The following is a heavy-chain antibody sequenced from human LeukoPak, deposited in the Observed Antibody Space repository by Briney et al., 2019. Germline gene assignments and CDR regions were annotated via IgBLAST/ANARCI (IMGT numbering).Heavy chain of an antibody. Sequence: GGSLRLSCAASGFTFSSSWMHWVRQAPGKGLVWVSRITRDGSSTTYADSVKGRFTTSRDNAKNMLYLQMDSLRDDDTAVYYCARDPGYESWSPFWGGMDVWGSGTTVIVSS. J-gene: IGHJ6*04. V-gene: IGHV3-74*01. CDR1: GFTFSSSW. CDR2: ITRDGSST. D-gene: IGHD3-16*01. CDR3: ARDPGYESWSPFWGGMDV.